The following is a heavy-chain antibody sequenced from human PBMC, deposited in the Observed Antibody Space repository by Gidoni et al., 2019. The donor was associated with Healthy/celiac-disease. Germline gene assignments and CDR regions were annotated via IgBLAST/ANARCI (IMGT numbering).Heavy chain of an antibody. CDR3: ARDRSSPVGPGTSISGAVAPWYFDL. D-gene: IGHD6-13*01. CDR2: IYYSGST. CDR1: GGSISSGGYY. J-gene: IGHJ2*01. V-gene: IGHV4-31*03. Sequence: QVQLQESGPGLVKPSQTLSLTCTVSGGSISSGGYYWSWIRQHPGKGLEWIGYIYYSGSTYYNPSLKSRVTISVDTSKNQFSLKLSSVTAADTAVYYCARDRSSPVGPGTSISGAVAPWYFDLWGRGTLVTVSS.